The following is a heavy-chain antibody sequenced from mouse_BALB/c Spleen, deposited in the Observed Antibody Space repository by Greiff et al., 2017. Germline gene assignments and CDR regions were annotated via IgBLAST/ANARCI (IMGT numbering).Heavy chain of an antibody. CDR3: ARGVNYFDY. J-gene: IGHJ2*01. Sequence: EVNVVESGGGLVKPGGSLKLSCAASGFTFSSYAMSWVRQSPEKRLEWVAEISSGGSYTYYPDTVTGRFTISRDNAKNTLYLEMSSLRSEDTAMYYCARGVNYFDYWGQGTTLTVSS. V-gene: IGHV5-9-4*01. CDR2: ISSGGSYT. CDR1: GFTFSSYA.